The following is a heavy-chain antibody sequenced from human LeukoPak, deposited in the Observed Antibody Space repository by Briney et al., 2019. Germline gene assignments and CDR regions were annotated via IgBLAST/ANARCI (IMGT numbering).Heavy chain of an antibody. D-gene: IGHD3-9*01. CDR2: ISPYNGNT. J-gene: IGHJ6*02. V-gene: IGHV1-18*01. CDR1: GYTFTTYG. CDR3: ARDNTGYTYGMDV. Sequence: ASVKVSCKASGYTFTTYGINWVRQTPEQGLEWMTWISPYNGNTHYAQILQGRVTVTTDTSTSTAYMELRSLRSDDTAVYYCARDNTGYTYGMDVWGQGTTVTVSS.